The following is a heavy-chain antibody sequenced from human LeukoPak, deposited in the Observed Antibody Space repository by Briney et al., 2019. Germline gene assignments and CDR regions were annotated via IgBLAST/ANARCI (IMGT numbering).Heavy chain of an antibody. Sequence: PGGSLRLSCAASGFTFSSYGMHWVRQAPGKGLEWVAVISYDGSNKYYADSVKGRFTISRDNSKNTLYLQMNSLRAEDTAVYYCAKDDYGDYAWFDPWGQGTLVTVSS. CDR1: GFTFSSYG. CDR2: ISYDGSNK. J-gene: IGHJ5*02. V-gene: IGHV3-30*18. D-gene: IGHD4-17*01. CDR3: AKDDYGDYAWFDP.